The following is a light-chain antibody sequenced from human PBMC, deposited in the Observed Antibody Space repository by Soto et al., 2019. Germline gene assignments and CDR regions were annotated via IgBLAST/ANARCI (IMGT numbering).Light chain of an antibody. CDR1: QSVSSY. V-gene: IGKV3-11*01. Sequence: EIVLTRSQASLSLSPGERATLSCRASQSVSSYLAWYQQKPGQAPRLLIYDASNRATGIPARFSGSGSGTDFTLTISSLEPEDFAVYYCQQRSNWPPGAITFGQGTRLEIK. CDR2: DAS. CDR3: QQRSNWPPGAIT. J-gene: IGKJ5*01.